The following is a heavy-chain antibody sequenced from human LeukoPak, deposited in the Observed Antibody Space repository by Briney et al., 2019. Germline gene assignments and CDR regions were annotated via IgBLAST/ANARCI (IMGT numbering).Heavy chain of an antibody. V-gene: IGHV3-48*03. CDR2: ISSSGSTI. J-gene: IGHJ3*02. Sequence: PGGSLRLSCAASGFTFSTYEMNWVRQAPGKGLEWVSYISSSGSTINYADSVKGRFTISRDNTKNSLYLQMNRLRAEDTSVYYCARRRDGFDIWGQGTMVTVSS. CDR1: GFTFSTYE. CDR3: ARRRDGFDI.